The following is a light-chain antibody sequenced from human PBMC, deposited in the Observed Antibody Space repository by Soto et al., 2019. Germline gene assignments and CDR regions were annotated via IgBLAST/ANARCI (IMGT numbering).Light chain of an antibody. J-gene: IGKJ5*01. Sequence: EIVLTQSPATLSLAPGERATLSCRASQSVSSYLAWYQQKPGQAPRLLIYDASKRATGIPARFSGSGSGTDFTLTISSLEPEDFAVYHCQQRSNWRITFGHGTLLEI. CDR1: QSVSSY. CDR2: DAS. V-gene: IGKV3-11*01. CDR3: QQRSNWRIT.